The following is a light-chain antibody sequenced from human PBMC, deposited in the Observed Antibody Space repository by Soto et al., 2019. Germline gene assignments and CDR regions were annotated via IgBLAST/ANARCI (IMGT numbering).Light chain of an antibody. V-gene: IGLV2-11*01. Sequence: QSVLTQPRSVSGSPGQSVPISCTGTSSDVGGYNFVSWYQQHPGKAPKLILYDVTKRPSGVPDRFSGSKSGNTASLTISGLQAEDEADYYCCSYAGTYTLWVFGGGTKLTVL. CDR3: CSYAGTYTLWV. J-gene: IGLJ3*02. CDR1: SSDVGGYNF. CDR2: DVT.